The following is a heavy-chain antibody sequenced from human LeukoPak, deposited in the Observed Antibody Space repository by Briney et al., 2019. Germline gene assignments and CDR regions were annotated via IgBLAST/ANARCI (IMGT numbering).Heavy chain of an antibody. Sequence: GGSLRLSCAASGFTFSSYSMNWVRQAPGKGLEWVSSISSSSYIYYADSVKGRFTISRDNSKNTLYLQMNSLRAEDTAVYYCASGNSSTSVDYWGQGTLVTVSS. CDR3: ASGNSSTSVDY. CDR2: ISSSSYI. D-gene: IGHD2-2*01. V-gene: IGHV3-21*01. J-gene: IGHJ4*02. CDR1: GFTFSSYS.